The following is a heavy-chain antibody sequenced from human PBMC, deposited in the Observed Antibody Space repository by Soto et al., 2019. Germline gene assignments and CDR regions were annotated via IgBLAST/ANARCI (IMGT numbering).Heavy chain of an antibody. CDR1: GGSISSSSYY. CDR2: IYYSGST. CDR3: ARHITWIVGYYYYGMDV. D-gene: IGHD3-16*01. V-gene: IGHV4-39*01. Sequence: PWETLSLTCTASGGSISSSSYYWGWIRQPPGKGLEWIGSIYYSGSTYYNPSLKSRVTISVDTSKNQFSLKLSSVTAADTAVYYCARHITWIVGYYYYGMDVWGQGTTVTVSS. J-gene: IGHJ6*02.